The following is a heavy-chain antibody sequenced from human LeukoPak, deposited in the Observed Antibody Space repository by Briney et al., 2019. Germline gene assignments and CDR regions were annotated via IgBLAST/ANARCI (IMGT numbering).Heavy chain of an antibody. D-gene: IGHD6-19*01. J-gene: IGHJ6*02. CDR2: ISGSGGST. CDR1: RFSFSRYA. V-gene: IGHV3-23*01. Sequence: GGSLRLSCAASRFSFSRYAMSWVRQAPGKGLEWVSAISGSGGSTYYVDSVKGRFTISRDNSKNTLYLQMNSLRAEDTAVYYCAKASYSTGWEYGMDVWGQGTTVTVSS. CDR3: AKASYSTGWEYGMDV.